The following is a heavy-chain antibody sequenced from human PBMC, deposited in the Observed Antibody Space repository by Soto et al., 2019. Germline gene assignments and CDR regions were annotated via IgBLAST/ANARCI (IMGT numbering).Heavy chain of an antibody. CDR3: ARDRAAAAADYYYGMDV. J-gene: IGHJ6*02. D-gene: IGHD6-13*01. Sequence: QVQLVQSGAEVKKPGASVKVSCKASGYTFTSYGISWVRQAPGQGLEWMGWISAYNGNPNYAQKLQCRLTMTTDTSTSTAYMELRSLRSDDTAVYYCARDRAAAAADYYYGMDVWGQGTTVTFSS. V-gene: IGHV1-18*01. CDR2: ISAYNGNP. CDR1: GYTFTSYG.